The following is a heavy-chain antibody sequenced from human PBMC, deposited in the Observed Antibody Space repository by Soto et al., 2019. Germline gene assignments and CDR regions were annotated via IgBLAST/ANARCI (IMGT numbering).Heavy chain of an antibody. CDR1: GFTFSSYG. J-gene: IGHJ6*02. D-gene: IGHD7-27*01. Sequence: QVQLVESGGGVVQPGRSLRLSCAASGFTFSSYGMHWVRQAPGKGLEWVAVISYDGSNKYYADSVKGRFTISRDNSKNTLYLQRNSLRAEDTAVYYCAKHVLGPGRAYGMDVWGQGTTVTVSS. CDR2: ISYDGSNK. V-gene: IGHV3-30*18. CDR3: AKHVLGPGRAYGMDV.